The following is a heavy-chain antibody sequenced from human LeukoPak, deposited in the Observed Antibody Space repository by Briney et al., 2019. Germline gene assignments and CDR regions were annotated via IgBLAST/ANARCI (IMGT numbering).Heavy chain of an antibody. J-gene: IGHJ3*02. CDR1: GYSISSGYY. D-gene: IGHD5-12*01. CDR3: AREVDIVRDSDAFDI. V-gene: IGHV4-38-2*01. CDR2: IYHSGST. Sequence: PSETLSLTCAVSGYSISSGYYWGWIRQPPGKGLEWIGSIYHSGSTYFNPTLKSRVTISVDTSKNQFSRKLSSETAAYTGMYYFAREVDIVRDSDAFDIWGQRTMGTVSS.